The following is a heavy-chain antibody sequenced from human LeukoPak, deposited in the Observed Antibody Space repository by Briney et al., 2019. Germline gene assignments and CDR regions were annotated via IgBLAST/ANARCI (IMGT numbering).Heavy chain of an antibody. Sequence: SETLSLTCAVYGGSFSGYYWSWIRQPPGKGLEWIGEINHSGSTNYNPSLKSRVTISVDTSKNQFSLKLSSVTAADTAVYYCATGPLKRDGYNRYYYYYMDVWGKGATVTVSS. CDR1: GGSFSGYY. D-gene: IGHD5-24*01. J-gene: IGHJ6*03. CDR2: INHSGST. V-gene: IGHV4-34*01. CDR3: ATGPLKRDGYNRYYYYYMDV.